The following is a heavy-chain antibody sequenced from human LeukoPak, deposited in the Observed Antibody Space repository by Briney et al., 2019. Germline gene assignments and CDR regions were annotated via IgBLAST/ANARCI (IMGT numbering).Heavy chain of an antibody. V-gene: IGHV3-48*01. CDR2: ISSSSSTI. J-gene: IGHJ4*02. Sequence: SGGSLRLSCAASGFTFSSYSMNWVRQAPGRGLEWVSYISSSSSTIYYADSVKGRFTISRDNAKNSLYLQMNSLRAEDTAVYYCARGYSSSWLDYWGQGTLVTVSS. CDR3: ARGYSSSWLDY. CDR1: GFTFSSYS. D-gene: IGHD6-13*01.